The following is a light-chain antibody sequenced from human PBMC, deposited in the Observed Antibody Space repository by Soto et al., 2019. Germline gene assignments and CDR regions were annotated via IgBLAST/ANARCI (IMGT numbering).Light chain of an antibody. J-gene: IGKJ5*01. CDR1: QRLSASD. V-gene: IGKV3-20*01. Sequence: LVWTQSAGALSLSPGERATLSCRASQRLSASDIAWYQQKPGQAPKFLIYGVSSRATGIPDRFSGSGSGTDFTLTISRLEPEDFAVYHCQQYGSSPLITFGQGTRLEIK. CDR2: GVS. CDR3: QQYGSSPLIT.